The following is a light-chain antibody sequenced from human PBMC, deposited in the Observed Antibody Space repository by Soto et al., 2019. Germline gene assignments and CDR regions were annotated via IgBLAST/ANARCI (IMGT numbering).Light chain of an antibody. CDR3: QQYGSSPWT. CDR1: QSISSN. CDR2: RAS. V-gene: IGKV3-15*01. J-gene: IGKJ1*01. Sequence: EIVMTQSPATLSVSPGXRATLSCRASQSISSNLAWYQQKLGQAPRLLIYRASTRATGIPARFSGSGSGTEFTLTISRLEPEDFAVYYCQQYGSSPWTFGQGTKVDNK.